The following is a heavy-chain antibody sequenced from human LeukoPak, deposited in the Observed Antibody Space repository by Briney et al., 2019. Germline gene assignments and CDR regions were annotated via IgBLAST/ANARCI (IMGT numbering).Heavy chain of an antibody. CDR3: ARRRGPDYGDYYFDY. V-gene: IGHV1-69*13. CDR1: GYTFTGYY. Sequence: SVKVSCKASGYTFTGYYMHWVRQAPGQGLEWMGWIIPIFGTANYAQKFQGRVTITADESTSTAYMELSSLRSEDTAVYYCARRRGPDYGDYYFDYWGQGTLVTVSS. J-gene: IGHJ4*02. D-gene: IGHD4-17*01. CDR2: IIPIFGTA.